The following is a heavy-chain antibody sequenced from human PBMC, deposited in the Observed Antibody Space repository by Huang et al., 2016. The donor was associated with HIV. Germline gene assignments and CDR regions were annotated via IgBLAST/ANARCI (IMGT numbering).Heavy chain of an antibody. CDR3: VTKASAMDV. CDR2: IRQDGNEK. J-gene: IGHJ6*02. V-gene: IGHV3-7*01. Sequence: VESGGGLVQPGGSLRLSCGGSTVTFSAYWLSWVRQSPGQGLEWVASIRQDGNEKFDVDSVKGRFNISRDNAKKLLLLDMTSLQVDDTATYFCVTKASAMDVWGQGTTVIVSS. CDR1: TVTFSAYW. D-gene: IGHD2-8*01.